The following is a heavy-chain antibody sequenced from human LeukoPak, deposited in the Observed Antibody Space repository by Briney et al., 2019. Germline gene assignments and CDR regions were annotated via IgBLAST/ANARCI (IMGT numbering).Heavy chain of an antibody. D-gene: IGHD6-6*01. V-gene: IGHV1-2*06. CDR1: GYTFTGYY. CDR2: INPNSGGT. J-gene: IGHJ6*03. CDR3: ARDGQYSSSSHVHYYYYMDV. Sequence: ASVKVSCKASGYTFTGYYMHWVRQAPGQGLGWMGRINPNSGGTNYAQKFQGRVTMTRDTSISTAYMELSRLRSDDTAVYYCARDGQYSSSSHVHYYYYMDVWGKGTTVTVSS.